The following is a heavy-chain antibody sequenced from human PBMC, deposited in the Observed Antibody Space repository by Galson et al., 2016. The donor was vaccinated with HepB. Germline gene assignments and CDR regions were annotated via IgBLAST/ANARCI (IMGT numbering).Heavy chain of an antibody. V-gene: IGHV3-33*01. CDR3: SRDLFCGSTTCDVVGYSYYGMDV. D-gene: IGHD2-2*01. CDR2: IWYDGSNK. Sequence: SLRLSCAASGFTFRNYGMHWVRQAPGKGLEWVAVIWYDGSNKYYGDSVKGRFTISRDNLKNTLYLQMNSLRVEDTAVYYCSRDLFCGSTTCDVVGYSYYGMDVWGQGTTVTVSS. CDR1: GFTFRNYG. J-gene: IGHJ6*02.